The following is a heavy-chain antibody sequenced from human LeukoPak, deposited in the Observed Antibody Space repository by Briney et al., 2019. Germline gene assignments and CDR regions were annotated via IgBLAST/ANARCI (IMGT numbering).Heavy chain of an antibody. V-gene: IGHV1-46*01. CDR3: ARESGVTTKNAWHGMDV. CDR1: GYTFTSYY. Sequence: ASVTVSCKASGYTFTSYYMHWVRQAPGQGLEWMGIINPSGGSTSYAQKFQGRVTMTRDTSTSTVYMELSSLRSEDTAVYYCARESGVTTKNAWHGMDVWGQGTTVTVSS. D-gene: IGHD3-16*01. J-gene: IGHJ6*02. CDR2: INPSGGST.